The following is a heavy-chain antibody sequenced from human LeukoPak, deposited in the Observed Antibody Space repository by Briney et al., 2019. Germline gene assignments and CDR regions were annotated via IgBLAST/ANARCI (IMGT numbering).Heavy chain of an antibody. CDR1: GYTFTGYY. D-gene: IGHD6-19*01. CDR3: ARASAYNSGWGSFDF. CDR2: INPESGGT. J-gene: IGHJ4*02. Sequence: ASVKVSCKASGYTFTGYYIHWGRQAPGQGLEWMGWINPESGGTKYAQKSQGRVTMTRDTSISTAYMELSRLRSDDTAVYYYARASAYNSGWGSFDFWGQGTLVTVSS. V-gene: IGHV1-2*02.